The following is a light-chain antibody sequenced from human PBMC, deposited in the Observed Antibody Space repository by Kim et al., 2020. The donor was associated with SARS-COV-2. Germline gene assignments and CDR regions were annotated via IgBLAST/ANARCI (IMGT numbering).Light chain of an antibody. CDR1: SSNIGAGYD. CDR2: VNS. J-gene: IGLJ3*02. V-gene: IGLV1-40*01. CDR3: QSYDSSLSARV. Sequence: RVTSACTGSSSNIGAGYDVHWYQHLPGTAPKLLIYVNSNRPSGVPDRFSGSKSGTSASLAITGLQAEDEADYYCQSYDSSLSARVFGGGTQLTVL.